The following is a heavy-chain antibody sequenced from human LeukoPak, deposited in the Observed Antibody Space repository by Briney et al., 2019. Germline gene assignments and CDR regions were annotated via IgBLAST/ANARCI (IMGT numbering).Heavy chain of an antibody. D-gene: IGHD6-25*01. V-gene: IGHV1-3*01. CDR3: ARVSSGWHGYLDY. J-gene: IGHJ4*02. CDR2: INAGNGNA. Sequence: ASVKVSCTASGYTFTSYAMHWVRRAPGQRLERMGWINAGNGNATYTQKFQDRVTFTRDTSASTAYMDLSSLRSEDTAVYYCARVSSGWHGYLDYWGQGTPVTVSS. CDR1: GYTFTSYA.